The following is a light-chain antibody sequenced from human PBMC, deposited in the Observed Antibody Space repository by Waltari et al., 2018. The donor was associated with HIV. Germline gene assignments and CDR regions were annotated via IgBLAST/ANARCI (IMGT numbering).Light chain of an antibody. J-gene: IGLJ3*02. CDR3: QSYDSSLSGFWV. V-gene: IGLV1-40*01. CDR2: GNS. Sequence: QSVLTQPPSVSGAPGQRVTISCTGSSSNIRAGYDVPWYQQLPGTAPKLLIYGNSNRPSGVPDRFSGSKSGTSASLAITGLQAEDEADYYCQSYDSSLSGFWVFGGGTKLTVL. CDR1: SSNIRAGYD.